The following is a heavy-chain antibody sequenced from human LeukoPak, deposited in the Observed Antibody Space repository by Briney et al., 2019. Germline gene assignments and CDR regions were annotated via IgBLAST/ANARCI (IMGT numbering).Heavy chain of an antibody. V-gene: IGHV1-2*02. J-gene: IGHJ4*02. CDR1: GYTFTGYY. CDR2: INPNSGGT. Sequence: ASVKVSCKASGYTFTGYYMHWVRQAPGQGLEWMGWINPNSGGTNYAQKFQGRVTMTRDTSICTAYMELSRLRSDDTAVYYCASPLSYYDSSGYDYWGQGTLVTVSS. D-gene: IGHD3-22*01. CDR3: ASPLSYYDSSGYDY.